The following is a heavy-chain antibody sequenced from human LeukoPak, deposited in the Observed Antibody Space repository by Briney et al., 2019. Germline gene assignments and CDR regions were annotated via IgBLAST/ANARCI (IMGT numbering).Heavy chain of an antibody. D-gene: IGHD2-21*01. CDR1: GSTFSSYE. CDR3: ARAARIFPLDY. V-gene: IGHV3-48*03. CDR2: ISSSGSTI. J-gene: IGHJ4*02. Sequence: GGSLRLSCAASGSTFSSYEMNWVRQAPGKGLEWVSYISSSGSTIYYADSVKGRFTISRDNAKNSLYLQMNSLRAEDTAVYYCARAARIFPLDYWGQGTLVTVSS.